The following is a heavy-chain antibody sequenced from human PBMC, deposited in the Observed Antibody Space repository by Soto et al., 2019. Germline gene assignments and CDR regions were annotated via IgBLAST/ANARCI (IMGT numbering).Heavy chain of an antibody. CDR3: ARLGDNNYQYKYNWFDP. J-gene: IGHJ5*02. V-gene: IGHV5-51*01. CDR1: GYSFATYW. Sequence: GESLKISCKASGYSFATYWIGWVRHMPGKGLELMGIIYPGDSNARYSPSFQGQVTISADKSISTAYLHWSGLKASDTAMYYCARLGDNNYQYKYNWFDPWGQRTLVPVSS. CDR2: IYPGDSNA. D-gene: IGHD4-4*01.